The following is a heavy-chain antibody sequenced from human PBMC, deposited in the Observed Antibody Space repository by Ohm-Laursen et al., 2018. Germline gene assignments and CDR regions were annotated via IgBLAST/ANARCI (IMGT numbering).Heavy chain of an antibody. CDR2: ISSSSSTI. CDR1: GITFSSHW. J-gene: IGHJ3*02. V-gene: IGHV3-48*04. Sequence: SLRLSCAASGITFSSHWMSWVRQGPGKGLEWVSYISSSSSTIYYADSVKGRFTISRDNAKNSLYLQMNSLRAEDTAVYYCARDMTTVTTFAFDIWGQGTMVTVSS. CDR3: ARDMTTVTTFAFDI. D-gene: IGHD4-17*01.